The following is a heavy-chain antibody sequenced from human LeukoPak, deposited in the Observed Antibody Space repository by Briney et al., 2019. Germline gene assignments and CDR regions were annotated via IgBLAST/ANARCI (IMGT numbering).Heavy chain of an antibody. J-gene: IGHJ3*02. D-gene: IGHD6-13*01. CDR2: ISSSSSYI. V-gene: IGHV3-21*01. CDR1: GFTFSSYS. CDR3: ARDSIAAAGGDAFDI. Sequence: GGSLRLSCAASGFTFSSYSMNWVRQAPGKGLEWVSSISSSSSYIYYADSVKGRFTISRENAKNSLYLQMNSLRAEDTAVYYCARDSIAAAGGDAFDIWGQGTMVTVSS.